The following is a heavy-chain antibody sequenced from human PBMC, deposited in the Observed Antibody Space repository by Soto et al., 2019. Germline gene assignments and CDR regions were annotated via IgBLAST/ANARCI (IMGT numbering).Heavy chain of an antibody. V-gene: IGHV3-30*18. J-gene: IGHJ4*02. CDR2: ISYDGSNK. Sequence: LRLSCAASGFTFSAYGMHWVRQAPGKGLEWVAVISYDGSNKYYADSVKGRLTISRDNSKNTLYLQMNSLRAEDTAVYYCAKDLLSSGNYYFEYWGQGTLVTVSS. CDR3: AKDLLSSGNYYFEY. CDR1: GFTFSAYG. D-gene: IGHD3-22*01.